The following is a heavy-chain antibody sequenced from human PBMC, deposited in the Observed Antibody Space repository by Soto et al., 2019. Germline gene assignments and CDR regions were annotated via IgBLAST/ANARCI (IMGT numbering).Heavy chain of an antibody. J-gene: IGHJ4*02. D-gene: IGHD3-22*01. Sequence: ASVKVSCKASGYTFTSYGISWVRQAPGQGLEWMGWISAYNGNTNYAQELQGRVTMTTDTSTSTAYMELRSLRSDDTAVYYCARSLKYYYDSSGYWFDYWGQGTLVTVSS. CDR1: GYTFTSYG. CDR3: ARSLKYYYDSSGYWFDY. V-gene: IGHV1-18*01. CDR2: ISAYNGNT.